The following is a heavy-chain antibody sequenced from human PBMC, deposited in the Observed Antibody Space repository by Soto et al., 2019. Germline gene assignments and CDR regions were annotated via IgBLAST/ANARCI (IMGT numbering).Heavy chain of an antibody. V-gene: IGHV1-3*01. CDR1: GYTFTSYA. CDR3: ARVVGATTADWFDP. Sequence: ASVKVSCKASGYTFTSYAMHWVRQAPGQRLEWMGWINAGNGNTKYSQKFQGRVTITRDTSASTAYMELSSLRSEDTAVYYCARVVGATTADWFDPWGQGTIVTV. CDR2: INAGNGNT. J-gene: IGHJ5*02. D-gene: IGHD1-26*01.